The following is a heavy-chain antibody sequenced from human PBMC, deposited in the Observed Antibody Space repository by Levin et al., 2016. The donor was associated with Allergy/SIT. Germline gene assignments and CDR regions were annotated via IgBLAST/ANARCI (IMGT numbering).Heavy chain of an antibody. D-gene: IGHD2-15*01. Sequence: GGSLRLSCAASGFTFSSYSMNWVRQAPGKGLEWVSYISSSSSTIYYADSVKGRFTISRDNAKNSLYLQMNSLRDEDTAVYYCARDCSGGSCYPYYYYYGMDVWGQGTTVTVSS. CDR2: ISSSSSTI. CDR3: ARDCSGGSCYPYYYYYGMDV. CDR1: GFTFSSYS. J-gene: IGHJ6*02. V-gene: IGHV3-48*02.